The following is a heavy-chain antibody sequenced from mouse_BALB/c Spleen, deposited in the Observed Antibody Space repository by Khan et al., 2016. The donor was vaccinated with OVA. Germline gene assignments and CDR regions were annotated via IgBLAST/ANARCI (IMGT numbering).Heavy chain of an antibody. D-gene: IGHD1-2*01. Sequence: EVELVESGPGLVKPSQSLSLTCTVTGYSITSGYGWKWIRQFPGNKLEWMGYISYSGSTNYNTSLKSRISITRDTSKNQFFLQLKSVTTEDTATYYCARTARIEYWGQGTTLTVSS. CDR2: ISYSGST. J-gene: IGHJ2*01. V-gene: IGHV3-2*02. CDR1: GYSITSGYG. CDR3: ARTARIEY.